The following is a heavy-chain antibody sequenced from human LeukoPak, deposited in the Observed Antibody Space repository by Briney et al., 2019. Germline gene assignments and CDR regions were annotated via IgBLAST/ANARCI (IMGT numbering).Heavy chain of an antibody. CDR2: INPNSGGT. CDR3: ARDFWEFGDYYYMDV. Sequence: GASVKVSCKASGYTFTGYYMHWVRQAPGQGLEWMGWINPNSGGTNYAQKFQGRVTMTRDTSISTAYMELSRLRSDDTAVYYCARDFWEFGDYYYMDVWGKGTTVTISS. J-gene: IGHJ6*03. D-gene: IGHD3-10*01. CDR1: GYTFTGYY. V-gene: IGHV1-2*02.